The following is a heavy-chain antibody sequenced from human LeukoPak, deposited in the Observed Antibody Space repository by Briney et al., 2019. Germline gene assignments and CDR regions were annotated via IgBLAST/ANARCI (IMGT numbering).Heavy chain of an antibody. CDR3: ARQGRDLAY. J-gene: IGHJ4*02. CDR1: GYRFTTYW. D-gene: IGHD5-24*01. Sequence: GESLKISCKGSGYRFTTYWIGWARQMPGKGLEWMGIIYPGDSDTRYGPSFQGQVTISADKSISTAYLQWTSLKASDTAMYYCARQGRDLAYWGQGTLATVSS. V-gene: IGHV5-51*01. CDR2: IYPGDSDT.